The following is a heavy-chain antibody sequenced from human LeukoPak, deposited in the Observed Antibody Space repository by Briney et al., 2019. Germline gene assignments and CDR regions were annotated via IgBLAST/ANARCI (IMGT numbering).Heavy chain of an antibody. CDR1: GLTFSSYW. V-gene: IGHV3-74*01. CDR2: MSTDGYYT. Sequence: GGSLRLSCAASGLTFSSYWMHWVRQAPGKGLVWVSRMSTDGYYTTYADSVKGRFTISRDNAKDTLYLQMNSLRAEDTAVYYCAGHHQAYSRTYWGQGTLVTVSS. CDR3: AGHHQAYSRTY. D-gene: IGHD6-13*01. J-gene: IGHJ4*02.